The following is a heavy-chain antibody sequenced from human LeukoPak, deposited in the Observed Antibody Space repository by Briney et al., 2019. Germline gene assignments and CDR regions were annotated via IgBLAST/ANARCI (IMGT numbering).Heavy chain of an antibody. V-gene: IGHV3-30*18. D-gene: IGHD5-18*01. J-gene: IGHJ4*02. CDR2: ISYDGSNK. CDR3: AKGVTAMNYYFDY. CDR1: GFTFSSYG. Sequence: GRSLRLSCAVSGFTFSSYGMHWVRQAPGKGLEWVAVISYDGSNKYYADSVKGRFTISRDNSKNTLYLQMNSLRAEDTAVYYCAKGVTAMNYYFDYWGQGTLVTVSS.